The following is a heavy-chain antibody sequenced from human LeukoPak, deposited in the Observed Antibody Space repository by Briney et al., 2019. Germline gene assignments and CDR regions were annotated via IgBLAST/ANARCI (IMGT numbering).Heavy chain of an antibody. CDR2: VNSDGSWT. CDR1: GNYW. D-gene: IGHD2-2*01. CDR3: VSFYETN. J-gene: IGHJ4*02. V-gene: IGHV3-74*01. Sequence: PGGSLRLSCAASGNYWMHWVRQAPGKGLVWVSHVNSDGSWTSHADSVKGRFTISEDNAKNTVYLQMNNLRTEDTAVYYCVSFYETNWGRGTLVTVSS.